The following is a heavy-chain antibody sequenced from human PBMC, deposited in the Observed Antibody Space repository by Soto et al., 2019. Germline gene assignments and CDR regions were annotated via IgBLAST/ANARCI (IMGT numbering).Heavy chain of an antibody. CDR3: ASKLSSGWYFYFDY. V-gene: IGHV3-23*01. CDR2: ISVSGGIT. Sequence: PGGSLRLSCAASGFTFTSYAMNWVRQAPGKGLEWVSAISVSGGITYYADSVKGRFTISRDNSRNTLYLPMNSLRAEDTAVYYCASKLSSGWYFYFDYWGQGALVTVSS. J-gene: IGHJ4*02. D-gene: IGHD6-19*01. CDR1: GFTFTSYA.